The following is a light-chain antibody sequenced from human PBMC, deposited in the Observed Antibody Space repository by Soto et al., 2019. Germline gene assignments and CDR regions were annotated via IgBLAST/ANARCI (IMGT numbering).Light chain of an antibody. V-gene: IGLV1-44*01. CDR1: SSNIGSHT. CDR3: AAWDDSLNGVV. J-gene: IGLJ2*01. CDR2: SNT. Sequence: QLVLTQPPSASGTPGQTIAISCSGGSSNIGSHTVNWYQQLPGTAPRLLIYSNTQRPSGVPDRFSGSKSGTSASLAISGLQSEYEGDYYCAAWDDSLNGVVFSGGTKVTVL.